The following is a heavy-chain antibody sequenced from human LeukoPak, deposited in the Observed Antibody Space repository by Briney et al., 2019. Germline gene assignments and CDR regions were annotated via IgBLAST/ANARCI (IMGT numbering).Heavy chain of an antibody. V-gene: IGHV3-7*01. CDR3: ARRLSGAAAGGY. D-gene: IGHD6-13*01. J-gene: IGHJ4*02. Sequence: GGSLRLSCAASGFTFSGYWMSWVRQAPGKGLEWVANIKQVGSEKYYVDSVKGRFTISRDNAKNSLYLQMNSLRAEDTAVYYCARRLSGAAAGGYWGQGTLVTVSS. CDR1: GFTFSGYW. CDR2: IKQVGSEK.